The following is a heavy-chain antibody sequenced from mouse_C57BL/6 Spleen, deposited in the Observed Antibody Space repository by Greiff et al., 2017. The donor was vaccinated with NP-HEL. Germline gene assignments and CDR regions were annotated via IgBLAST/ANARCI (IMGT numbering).Heavy chain of an antibody. Sequence: QVQLKESGPGLVAPSPSLSIPCTVSGFSLTSYGVDWVRQPPGKGLEWLGVIWGGGSTNYNSALMSRLSISKDNSKSQVVLKMNSLQTDDTAMYYCAKHVGDYDAPYWYCDVWGTGTTVTVSS. CDR3: AKHVGDYDAPYWYCDV. CDR2: IWGGGST. D-gene: IGHD2-4*01. V-gene: IGHV2-9*01. J-gene: IGHJ1*03. CDR1: GFSLTSYG.